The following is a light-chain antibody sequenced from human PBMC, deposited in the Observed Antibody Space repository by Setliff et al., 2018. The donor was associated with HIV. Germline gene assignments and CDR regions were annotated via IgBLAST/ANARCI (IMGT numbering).Light chain of an antibody. CDR3: SSYAGSTNV. Sequence: QSVLTQPASVSGSLGQSITISCTGTTNDVGGYDLVSWYQQHPGKAPKLIIYDVTSRPSGVSDRFSGSKSGNTASLTISGLQADDEADYHCSSYAGSTNVFGTGTKVTVL. CDR2: DVT. V-gene: IGLV2-14*01. J-gene: IGLJ1*01. CDR1: TNDVGGYDL.